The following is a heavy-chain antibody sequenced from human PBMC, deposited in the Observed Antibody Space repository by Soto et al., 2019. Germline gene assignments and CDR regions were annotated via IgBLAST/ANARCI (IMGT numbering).Heavy chain of an antibody. CDR3: ARDEALEPVPAAINYLDY. D-gene: IGHD2-2*02. CDR2: IIPILGIA. V-gene: IGHV1-69*08. CDR1: GGTFSSYT. J-gene: IGHJ4*02. Sequence: QVQLVQSGAEVKKPGSSVKVSCKASGGTFSSYTISWVRQAPGQGLEWMGRIIPILGIANYAQKFQGRVTITADKSTSTAYMELSSLRSEDTAVYYCARDEALEPVPAAINYLDYWGQGTLVTVSS.